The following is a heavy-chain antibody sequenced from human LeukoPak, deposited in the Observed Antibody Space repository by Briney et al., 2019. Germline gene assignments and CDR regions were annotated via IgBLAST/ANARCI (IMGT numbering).Heavy chain of an antibody. J-gene: IGHJ4*02. CDR1: GYTFTGYY. D-gene: IGHD3-22*01. CDR2: INPNSGGT. V-gene: IGHV1-2*02. CDR3: ARFVSYYDSRESVGY. Sequence: GASVKVSCKASGYTFTGYYMHWVRQAPGQGLEWMGWINPNSGGTNYAQKFQGRVTMTRDTSISTAYMELSRLRSDDTAVYYCARFVSYYDSRESVGYWGKETLATVS.